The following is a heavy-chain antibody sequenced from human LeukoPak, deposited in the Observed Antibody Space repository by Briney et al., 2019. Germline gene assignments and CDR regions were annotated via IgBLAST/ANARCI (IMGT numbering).Heavy chain of an antibody. CDR2: IWSDGRDK. CDR1: GFTFSSYG. V-gene: IGHV3-33*08. J-gene: IGHJ4*02. Sequence: GGSLRLSCAASGFTFSSYGMHWVRQAPGKGLEWVAVIWSDGRDKYYADSVKGRFTISRDNSKNTLYLQMNSLRAEDTAVYYCARDRRTTVTVYYFDYWGQGTLVTVSS. D-gene: IGHD4-17*01. CDR3: ARDRRTTVTVYYFDY.